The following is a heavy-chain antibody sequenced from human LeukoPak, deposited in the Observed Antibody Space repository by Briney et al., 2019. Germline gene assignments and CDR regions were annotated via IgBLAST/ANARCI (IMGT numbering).Heavy chain of an antibody. CDR2: IRYDGSNK. Sequence: PGGSLRLSCASSVFTFSSYGMHWVRQAPGKGLEWVAFIRYDGSNKYYADSVKGRFTISRDNSKNTLYLQMNSLRAEDTAVYYCAKDYYDSSGLFDYWGQGTLVTVSS. J-gene: IGHJ4*02. D-gene: IGHD3-22*01. CDR3: AKDYYDSSGLFDY. V-gene: IGHV3-30*02. CDR1: VFTFSSYG.